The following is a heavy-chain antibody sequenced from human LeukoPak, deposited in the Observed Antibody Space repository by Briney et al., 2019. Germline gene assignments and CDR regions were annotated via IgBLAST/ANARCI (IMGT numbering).Heavy chain of an antibody. Sequence: GGSLRLSCAASGFTFNDAWMSWVRQAPGKGLEWIGRIKSDGGTTDYAAPVKGRFTISRDDSKNTLYLQMNSLKAEDTAVYYCTTDLGDYGDYVRCWGQGALVTVSS. CDR3: TTDLGDYGDYVRC. V-gene: IGHV3-15*01. CDR1: GFTFNDAW. J-gene: IGHJ4*02. CDR2: IKSDGGTT. D-gene: IGHD4-17*01.